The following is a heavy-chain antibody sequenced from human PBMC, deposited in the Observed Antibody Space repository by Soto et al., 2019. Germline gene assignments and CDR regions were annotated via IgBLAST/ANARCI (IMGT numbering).Heavy chain of an antibody. J-gene: IGHJ4*02. D-gene: IGHD3-10*01. CDR1: GGSISSYY. CDR2: IYYSGST. Sequence: QVQLQESGPGLVKPSETLSLTCTVSGGSISSYYWSWIRQPPGKGLEWIGYIYYSGSTNYNPSLKRRYTISVDTSKNQFSLKLNSMTAADTAVYYCARHNYGSGSTYFDYWGQGTLVTVSS. V-gene: IGHV4-59*08. CDR3: ARHNYGSGSTYFDY.